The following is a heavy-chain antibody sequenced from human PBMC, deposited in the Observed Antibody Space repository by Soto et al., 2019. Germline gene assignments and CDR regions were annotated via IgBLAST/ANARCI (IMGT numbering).Heavy chain of an antibody. D-gene: IGHD1-26*01. V-gene: IGHV4-61*01. Sequence: PSETLSLTCTVSGGSVSSGSYYWSWIRQPPGKGLEWIGYIYYSGSTNYNPSLKSRVTISVDTSKNQFSLKLSSVTAADTAVYYCARGSGSQSWFDPWGQGTLVTVSS. CDR1: GGSVSSGSYY. CDR3: ARGSGSQSWFDP. J-gene: IGHJ5*02. CDR2: IYYSGST.